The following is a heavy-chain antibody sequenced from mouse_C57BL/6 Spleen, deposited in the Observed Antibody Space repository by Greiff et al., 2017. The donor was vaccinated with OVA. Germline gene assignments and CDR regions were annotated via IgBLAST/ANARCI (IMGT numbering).Heavy chain of an antibody. Sequence: EVQLQQSGAELVRPGASVKLSCTASGFTVTDYYMDWVKQRPEQSLEWIGRIDPEDGGTEYAPKFQGKATMTADTSSNTAYLQLSSLTSEDTAVYYCTVSYDYHYLDYWGQGTTLTVSS. D-gene: IGHD2-4*01. CDR1: GFTVTDYY. J-gene: IGHJ2*01. V-gene: IGHV14-1*01. CDR2: IDPEDGGT. CDR3: TVSYDYHYLDY.